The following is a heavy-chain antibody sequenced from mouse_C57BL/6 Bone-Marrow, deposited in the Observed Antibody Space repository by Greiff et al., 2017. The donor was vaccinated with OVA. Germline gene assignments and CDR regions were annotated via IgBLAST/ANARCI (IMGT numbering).Heavy chain of an antibody. CDR2: IDPSDSYT. V-gene: IGHV1-50*01. CDR1: GYTFTSYW. J-gene: IGHJ2*01. Sequence: QVQLQQPGAELVKPGASVKLSCKASGYTFTSYWLQWVKQRPGQGLAWIGEIDPSDSYTNYNQKFKGKATLTVDTSSSTAYMQLSSLTSEDSAVYYCARELITTVVTTELGGGYFDYWGQGTTLTVSS. CDR3: ARELITTVVTTELGGGYFDY. D-gene: IGHD1-1*01.